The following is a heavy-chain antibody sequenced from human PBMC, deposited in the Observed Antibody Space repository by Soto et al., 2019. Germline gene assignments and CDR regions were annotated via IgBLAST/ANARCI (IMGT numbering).Heavy chain of an antibody. Sequence: SETLSLTCTVSGGSISGSSYYWGWIRQPPGKGLEWIGSIYYSGSTYYNPSLKSRVTISVDTSKNQFSLKLSSVTAADTAVYYCARETETNGGTDYWGQGTLVTVSS. J-gene: IGHJ4*02. CDR3: ARETETNGGTDY. D-gene: IGHD1-7*01. V-gene: IGHV4-39*02. CDR2: IYYSGST. CDR1: GGSISGSSYY.